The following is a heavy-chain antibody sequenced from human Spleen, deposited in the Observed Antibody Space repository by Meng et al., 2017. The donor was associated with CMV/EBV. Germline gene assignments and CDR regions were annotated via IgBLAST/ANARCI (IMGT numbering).Heavy chain of an antibody. D-gene: IGHD4-23*01. CDR3: ARQSGLDYGGNSGAFDI. CDR2: IKWNGGST. Sequence: GESLKISCAASGFRFNDHDMIWVRQAPGKGLEWVSRIKWNGGSTDYADSVRGRFSISRDNAKNSLYLQMNSLRAEDTAVYYCARQSGLDYGGNSGAFDIWGQGTMVTVSS. J-gene: IGHJ3*02. CDR1: GFRFNDHD. V-gene: IGHV3-20*04.